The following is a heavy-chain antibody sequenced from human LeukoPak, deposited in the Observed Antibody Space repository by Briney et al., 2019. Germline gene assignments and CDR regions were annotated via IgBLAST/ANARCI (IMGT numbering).Heavy chain of an antibody. Sequence: PSETLSLTCTVSGGSISSYYWSWIRQPPGKGLEWIGYIYYSGSTNYNPSLKSRVTISVDTSKNQFSLKLSSVTAADTAVYYCARLFDGSYYYYGMDVWGQGTTVTVSS. CDR1: GGSISSYY. CDR2: IYYSGST. CDR3: ARLFDGSYYYYGMDV. V-gene: IGHV4-59*01. J-gene: IGHJ6*02. D-gene: IGHD5-24*01.